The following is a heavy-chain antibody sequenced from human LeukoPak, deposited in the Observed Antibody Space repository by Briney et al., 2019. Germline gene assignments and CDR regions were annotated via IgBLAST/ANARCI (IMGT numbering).Heavy chain of an antibody. D-gene: IGHD1-26*01. J-gene: IGHJ4*02. V-gene: IGHV1-18*01. Sequence: ASVKVSCKASGYTFTSYGISWVRQAPGQRLEWMGWISVYNGNTNYAQKLQGRVTMTTDTSTSTAYMELRSLGSDDTAVYYCARDPYSGSPYYFDYWGQGTLVTVSS. CDR3: ARDPYSGSPYYFDY. CDR2: ISVYNGNT. CDR1: GYTFTSYG.